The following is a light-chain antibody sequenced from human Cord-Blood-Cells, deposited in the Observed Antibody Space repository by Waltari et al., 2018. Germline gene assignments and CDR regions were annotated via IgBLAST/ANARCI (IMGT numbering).Light chain of an antibody. CDR1: SSDVGGYTY. J-gene: IGLJ3*02. CDR3: SSYTSSSTLV. V-gene: IGLV2-14*01. CDR2: DVS. Sequence: QSALTQPASASGSPGRSITLSCTGTSSDVGGYTYVAWYQQHPGKAPKLMIYDVSNRPSVVSNRFSGSKSGNTASLTISGLQAEDEADYYCSSYTSSSTLVFGGGTKLTVL.